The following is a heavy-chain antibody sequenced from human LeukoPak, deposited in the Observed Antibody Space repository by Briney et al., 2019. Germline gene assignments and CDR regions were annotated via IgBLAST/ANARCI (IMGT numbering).Heavy chain of an antibody. CDR3: AKTAGSTLLPYDY. J-gene: IGHJ4*02. D-gene: IGHD3-10*01. Sequence: XCAXSGFTFSSYAMNWVRQAPGKGLEWVSAISGSAGTTYYADSLKRRFTISRDNSKNTLYLQMNSLRAEDTAAFYCAKTAGSTLLPYDYWGQGTLVTVSS. CDR1: GFTFSSYA. CDR2: ISGSAGTT. V-gene: IGHV3-23*01.